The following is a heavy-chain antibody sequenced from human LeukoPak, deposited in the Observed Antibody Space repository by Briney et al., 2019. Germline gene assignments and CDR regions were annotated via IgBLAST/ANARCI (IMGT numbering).Heavy chain of an antibody. Sequence: SETLSLTCTVSGGSITSYYWSWIRQPPGKGLEWIGFISYSGNTNYNPSLKSRVTISLDTSKNQFSLKLISVTAADTAVYYCARGVGSGYTDYWGQGALVTVSS. V-gene: IGHV4-59*01. D-gene: IGHD3-22*01. J-gene: IGHJ4*02. CDR3: ARGVGSGYTDY. CDR2: ISYSGNT. CDR1: GGSITSYY.